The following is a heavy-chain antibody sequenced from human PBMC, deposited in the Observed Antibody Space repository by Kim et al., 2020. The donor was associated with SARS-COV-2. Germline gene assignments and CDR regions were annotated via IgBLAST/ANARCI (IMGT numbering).Heavy chain of an antibody. D-gene: IGHD6-13*01. CDR2: IRSKAYGGTT. J-gene: IGHJ5*02. V-gene: IGHV3-49*03. CDR3: TRDRAGYSSSWYAGYWFDP. Sequence: GGSLRLSCTASGFTFGDYAMSWFRQAPGKGLEWVGFIRSKAYGGTTEYAASVKGRFTISRDDSKSIAYLQMNSLKTEDTAVYYCTRDRAGYSSSWYAGYWFDPWGQGTLVTVSS. CDR1: GFTFGDYA.